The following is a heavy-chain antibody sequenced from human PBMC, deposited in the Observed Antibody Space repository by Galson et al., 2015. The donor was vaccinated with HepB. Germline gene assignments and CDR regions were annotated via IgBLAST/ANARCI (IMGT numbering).Heavy chain of an antibody. Sequence: SLRLSCAASGFTFVSYAMSWVRQAPGKGLEWVSTISGSGGSTYYADSVKGRFTISRDNSKNTLYLQMNSLRAEDTAVYYCALYIAVAGIFWSASAFDIWGQGTMVTVSS. J-gene: IGHJ3*02. CDR1: GFTFVSYA. V-gene: IGHV3-23*01. CDR3: ALYIAVAGIFWSASAFDI. D-gene: IGHD6-19*01. CDR2: ISGSGGST.